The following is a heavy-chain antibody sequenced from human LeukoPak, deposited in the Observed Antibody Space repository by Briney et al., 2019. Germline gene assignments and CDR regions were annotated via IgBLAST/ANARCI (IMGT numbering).Heavy chain of an antibody. J-gene: IGHJ3*02. CDR3: ARAPLDYGDYDAFDI. V-gene: IGHV4-61*08. CDR1: RGSIGSGAYY. D-gene: IGHD4-17*01. Sequence: SETLSLTCTVSRGSIGSGAYYWSWIRQPPGRGLEWIGYIYYSGSTNYNPSLKSRVTISVDTSKNQFSLKLSSVTAADTAVYYCARAPLDYGDYDAFDIWGQGTMVTVSS. CDR2: IYYSGST.